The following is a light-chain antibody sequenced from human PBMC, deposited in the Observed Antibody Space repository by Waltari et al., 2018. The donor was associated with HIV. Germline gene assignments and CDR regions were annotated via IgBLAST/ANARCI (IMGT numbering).Light chain of an antibody. Sequence: QSVLTQPPSVSAAPGQKVTITCPGRISTIVHNYVFWYQHLPGTAPKLRISGDDKRYPGIPDRISASKSGTSATLAITGLQTGDEADYYCASWDSSLSVLFGGGTKLAVL. V-gene: IGLV1-51*02. CDR2: GDD. J-gene: IGLJ2*01. CDR1: ISTIVHNY. CDR3: ASWDSSLSVL.